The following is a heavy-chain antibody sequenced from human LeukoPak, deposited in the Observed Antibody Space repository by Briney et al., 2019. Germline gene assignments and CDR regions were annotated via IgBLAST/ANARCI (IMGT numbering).Heavy chain of an antibody. CDR2: INPNSGGT. CDR3: ARDGTIEMATITYAFDI. CDR1: GYTFTGYY. Sequence: ASVKVSCKASGYTFTGYYMHWVRQAPGQGLEWTGWINPNSGGTNYAQKFQGRVTMTRDTSISTAYMELSRLRSDDTAVYYCARDGTIEMATITYAFDIWGQGTMVTVSS. J-gene: IGHJ3*02. D-gene: IGHD5-12*01. V-gene: IGHV1-2*02.